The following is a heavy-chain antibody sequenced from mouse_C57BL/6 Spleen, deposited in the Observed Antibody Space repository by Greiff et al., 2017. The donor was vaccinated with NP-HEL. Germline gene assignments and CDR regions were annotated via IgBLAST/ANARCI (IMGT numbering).Heavy chain of an antibody. CDR3: ARSGSGNYAYAMDY. D-gene: IGHD2-1*01. Sequence: QVQLQQSGAELVRPGTSVKVSCKASGYAFTNYLIEWVKQRPGQGLEWIGVINPGSGGTNYNEKFKGKATLTADKSSSTAYMQLSSLTSADSAVYFCARSGSGNYAYAMDYWGQGTSVTVSS. CDR1: GYAFTNYL. J-gene: IGHJ4*01. V-gene: IGHV1-54*01. CDR2: INPGSGGT.